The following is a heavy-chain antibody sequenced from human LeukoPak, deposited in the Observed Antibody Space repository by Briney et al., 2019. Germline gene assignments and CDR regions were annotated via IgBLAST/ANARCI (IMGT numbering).Heavy chain of an antibody. V-gene: IGHV4-34*01. CDR2: INHSGST. CDR1: GGSFSGYY. CDR3: AREILTDHYTFDI. D-gene: IGHD3-9*01. Sequence: PSETLSLTCAVYGGSFSGYYWSWIRQPPGKGLEWIGEINHSGSTNYNPSLKSRVTISVDTSKTQFSLKLSSVTAADTAVYDCAREILTDHYTFDIWGQGTMVTVSS. J-gene: IGHJ3*02.